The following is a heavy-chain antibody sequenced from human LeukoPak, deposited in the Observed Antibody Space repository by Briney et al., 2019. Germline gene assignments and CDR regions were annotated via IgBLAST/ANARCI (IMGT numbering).Heavy chain of an antibody. V-gene: IGHV1-69*02. D-gene: IGHD2-2*01. Sequence: GPSVKVSCKASGGTFSSYTISWVRQAPGQGLEWMGRIIPILGIANYAQKFQGRVTITADKSTSTAYMELGSLRSEDTAVYYCASPRALYCSSTSCQTANGAFDIWGQGTMVTVSS. CDR2: IIPILGIA. CDR1: GGTFSSYT. J-gene: IGHJ3*02. CDR3: ASPRALYCSSTSCQTANGAFDI.